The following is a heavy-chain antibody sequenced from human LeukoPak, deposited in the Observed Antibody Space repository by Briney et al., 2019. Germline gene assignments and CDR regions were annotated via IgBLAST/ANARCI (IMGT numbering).Heavy chain of an antibody. CDR1: GITFSRSA. V-gene: IGHV3-23*01. J-gene: IGHJ4*02. CDR3: AKDESGFFGSPYYFVS. CDR2: ISGSGTST. Sequence: PGGSLRLSCVASGITFSRSAMSWVRQAPGKGLEWVSGISGSGTSTYYADSVKGRFTISRDNFKNTLYLRMNSLRAEDTAVYFCAKDESGFFGSPYYFVSWGQGTLVTVSS. D-gene: IGHD3-10*01.